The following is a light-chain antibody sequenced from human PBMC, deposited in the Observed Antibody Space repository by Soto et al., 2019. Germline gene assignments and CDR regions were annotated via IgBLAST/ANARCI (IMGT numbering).Light chain of an antibody. Sequence: QSGLTQPASVSGSPGQSITISCTGTSSDVGRYNLVSWYQQHPGKAPKLIIYEVSTWPSGVSNRFSGSKSGNTAALTISGLQAEDEADYYCCSYAGSTTYVVFGGGTKVTVL. CDR1: SSDVGRYNL. J-gene: IGLJ2*01. V-gene: IGLV2-23*02. CDR3: CSYAGSTTYVV. CDR2: EVS.